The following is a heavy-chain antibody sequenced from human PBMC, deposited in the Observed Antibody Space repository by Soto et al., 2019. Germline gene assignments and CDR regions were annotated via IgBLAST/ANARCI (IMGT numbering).Heavy chain of an antibody. CDR3: AKDREQWLVQYYFDY. V-gene: IGHV3-23*01. J-gene: IGHJ4*02. D-gene: IGHD6-19*01. CDR1: GFTFNNYA. Sequence: GGSTRLSCATSGFTFNNYAMTWVRQAPGKGLEWVSGISGSSGSTNYADSVKGRFTISRDNSKNTLYLQMNSLRAKDTAVYYCAKDREQWLVQYYFDYWGQGTLVTVSS. CDR2: ISGSSGST.